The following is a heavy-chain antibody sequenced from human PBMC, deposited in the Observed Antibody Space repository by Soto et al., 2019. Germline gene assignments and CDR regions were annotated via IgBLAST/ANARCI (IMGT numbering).Heavy chain of an antibody. CDR1: GITFSSYS. CDR2: ISSSKTT. V-gene: IGHV3-48*02. Sequence: EVQLVESGGGLVQPGESLRLSCTASGITFSSYSMNWVRQAPGKGLEWLSYISSSKTTYADSVKGRFTISRDNAKNSVYLKMNSLRDEDTAVYYCVGDQYVYKPMVHGNYWGRGTRVTVSS. D-gene: IGHD3-10*01. J-gene: IGHJ4*02. CDR3: VGDQYVYKPMVHGNY.